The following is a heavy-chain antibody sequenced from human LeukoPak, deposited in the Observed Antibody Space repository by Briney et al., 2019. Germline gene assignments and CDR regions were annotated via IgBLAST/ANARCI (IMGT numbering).Heavy chain of an antibody. D-gene: IGHD6-13*01. V-gene: IGHV4-34*01. J-gene: IGHJ4*02. CDR2: INLSGST. CDR3: ARVTGAAAGTFGEDY. Sequence: SETLSLPCAVYGGSFSRYYWSGIRQAPGKGLEWIGEINLSGSTNYNPSLKSRVTLSVDTSKNQFSLKLSSETAADTAVYYCARVTGAAAGTFGEDYWGQGTLVTVSS. CDR1: GGSFSRYY.